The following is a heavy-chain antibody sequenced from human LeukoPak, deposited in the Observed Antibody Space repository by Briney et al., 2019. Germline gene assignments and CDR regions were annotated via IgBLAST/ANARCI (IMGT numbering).Heavy chain of an antibody. J-gene: IGHJ4*02. V-gene: IGHV4-59*01. D-gene: IGHD1-26*01. CDR2: IHYSGIT. CDR1: GGSITAYY. CDR3: ARDVSGMSPGYFDY. Sequence: SETLSLACTVSGGSITAYYWNWIRQPPGKGLEWIGYIHYSGITNYNPSLESRVTTSVDTSKNQISLKLSSVTAADTAVYYCARDVSGMSPGYFDYWGPGTLVTVSS.